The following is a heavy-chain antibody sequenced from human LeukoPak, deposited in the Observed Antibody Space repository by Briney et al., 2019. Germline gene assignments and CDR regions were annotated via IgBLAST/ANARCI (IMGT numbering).Heavy chain of an antibody. D-gene: IGHD1/OR15-1a*01. Sequence: SETLSLTCTVSGGSISGSNYYWGWIRQPPGKGLEWIGSIFYSGAAHCNPSLKSRVTISVDTSNNQFSLMLSSVTAADTAVYYCARRIANRNWFDPWGQGTLVTVSS. CDR3: ARRIANRNWFDP. J-gene: IGHJ5*02. CDR2: IFYSGAA. CDR1: GGSISGSNYY. V-gene: IGHV4-39*01.